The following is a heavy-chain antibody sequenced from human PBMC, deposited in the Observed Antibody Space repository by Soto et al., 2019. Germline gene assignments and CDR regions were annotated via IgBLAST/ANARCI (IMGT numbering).Heavy chain of an antibody. D-gene: IGHD4-17*01. J-gene: IGHJ5*02. CDR2: INPGGAKT. V-gene: IGHV1-46*01. CDR3: ARDVWDYGANPDH. Sequence: QVQLVQSGAEVKKPGAAVKVACKTSGFTFTNYWMHWVRQAPGQGLEWMGIINPGGAKTSYGKKFQGRVTITRDTSTSTVYMELISLKSEDTAVYYCARDVWDYGANPDHWGQGTLVTVSS. CDR1: GFTFTNYW.